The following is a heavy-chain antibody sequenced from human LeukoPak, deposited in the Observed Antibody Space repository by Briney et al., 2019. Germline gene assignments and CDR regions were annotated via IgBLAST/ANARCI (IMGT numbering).Heavy chain of an antibody. Sequence: SGTLSLTCTVSGGSISSYYWSWIRQPPGKGLEWIGYIYYSGSTNYNPSLKSRVTISVDTSKNQFSLKLSSVTAADTAVYYCARDVAAAGTGLGYWGQGTLVTVSS. CDR2: IYYSGST. J-gene: IGHJ4*02. V-gene: IGHV4-59*01. D-gene: IGHD6-13*01. CDR1: GGSISSYY. CDR3: ARDVAAAGTGLGY.